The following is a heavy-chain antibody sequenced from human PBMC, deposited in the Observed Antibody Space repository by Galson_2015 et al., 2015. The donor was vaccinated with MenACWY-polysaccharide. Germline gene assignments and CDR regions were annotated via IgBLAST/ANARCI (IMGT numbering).Heavy chain of an antibody. V-gene: IGHV3-23*01. CDR3: AKGGLAFSSRGMDV. J-gene: IGHJ6*02. Sequence: SLRLSCAASGFTISGYAMSWVRQAPGKGLEWVSAISGSGGSTYYADSVKGRFTISRDNSKNTLYLQMNSLRAEDTAVYYCAKGGLAFSSRGMDVWGQGTTVTVSS. CDR2: ISGSGGST. D-gene: IGHD3-3*02. CDR1: GFTISGYA.